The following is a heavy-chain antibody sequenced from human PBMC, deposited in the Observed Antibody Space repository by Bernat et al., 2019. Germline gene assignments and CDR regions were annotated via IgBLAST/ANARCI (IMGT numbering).Heavy chain of an antibody. Sequence: QVQLVQSGAEVKKPGASVKVSCKASGYTFTGYYMHWVRQAPGQGLEWMGRINPNSGGTYYAQKFQGRVTMTRDTSISTAYMELSRLRSDDTAVYYCARGSLGELSFDYWGQGTLVTVSS. D-gene: IGHD3-16*02. CDR3: ARGSLGELSFDY. V-gene: IGHV1-2*06. J-gene: IGHJ4*02. CDR2: INPNSGGT. CDR1: GYTFTGYY.